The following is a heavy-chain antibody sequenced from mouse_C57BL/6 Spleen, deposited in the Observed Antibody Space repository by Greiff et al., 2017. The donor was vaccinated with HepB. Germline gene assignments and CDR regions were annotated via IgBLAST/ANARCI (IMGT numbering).Heavy chain of an antibody. D-gene: IGHD4-1*01. CDR3: ARSTGTRGYFDY. Sequence: QVQLQQSGAELARPGASVKLSCKASGYTFTSYGISWVKQRTGQGLEWIGEIYPRSGNTYYNEKFKGKATLTADKSSSTAYMQLSSLTSEDSAVYYCARSTGTRGYFDYWGQGTTLTVSS. CDR2: IYPRSGNT. CDR1: GYTFTSYG. J-gene: IGHJ2*01. V-gene: IGHV1-81*01.